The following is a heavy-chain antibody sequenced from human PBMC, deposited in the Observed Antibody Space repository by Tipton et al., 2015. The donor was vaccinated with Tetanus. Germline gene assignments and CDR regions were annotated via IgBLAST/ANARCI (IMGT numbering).Heavy chain of an antibody. V-gene: IGHV4-30-2*01. D-gene: IGHD4-17*01. Sequence: TLSLTCTVSGESISSGGYPWSWIRQPPGKGLEWIGHIYHSGSTYYNPSLQSRVTMSVDRSKNQFSLRLSSVTAADTAVYYCARGLSEYGDYAPTGWGQGILVTVSA. CDR2: IYHSGST. J-gene: IGHJ4*02. CDR1: GESISSGGYP. CDR3: ARGLSEYGDYAPTG.